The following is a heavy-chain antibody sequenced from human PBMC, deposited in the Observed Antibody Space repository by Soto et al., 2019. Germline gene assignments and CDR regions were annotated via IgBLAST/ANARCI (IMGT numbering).Heavy chain of an antibody. CDR2: IIPIFATA. Sequence: QVQLVQSGAEVKKPGSSVKVSCKASGGSFRDYVFSWVRQAPGQGLEWMGEIIPIFATANHAQKFQGRVTITADESTSSAYMELSSLRSQDTAVYYCARSQGLELDGWGQGTLVTVSS. J-gene: IGHJ4*02. D-gene: IGHD1-7*01. CDR1: GGSFRDYV. CDR3: ARSQGLELDG. V-gene: IGHV1-69*01.